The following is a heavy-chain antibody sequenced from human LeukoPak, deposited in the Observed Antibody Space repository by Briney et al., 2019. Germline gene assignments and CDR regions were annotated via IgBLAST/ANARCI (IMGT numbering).Heavy chain of an antibody. J-gene: IGHJ4*02. CDR3: ARCDGYNILDY. CDR2: IYYSGST. Sequence: SETLSLTCTVSGGSISSYYWSWIRQPPGKGLEWIGYIYYSGSTNYNPSLKSRVTISVDTSKNQFSLKLSSATAADTAVYYCARCDGYNILDYWGQGTLVTVSS. D-gene: IGHD2-21*01. V-gene: IGHV4-59*01. CDR1: GGSISSYY.